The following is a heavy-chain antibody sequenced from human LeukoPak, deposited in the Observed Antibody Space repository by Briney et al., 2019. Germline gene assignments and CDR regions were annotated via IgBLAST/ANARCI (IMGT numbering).Heavy chain of an antibody. V-gene: IGHV1-2*02. J-gene: IGHJ4*02. D-gene: IGHD3-9*01. Sequence: ASVKVSCKASGYTFTGYYMHWVRQAPGQGLEWMGWINPNSGGTNYAQKFLGRVTMTRNTSISTAYMELSSLRSEDTAVYYCARGLLYYDILTGYYFWGQGTLVTVSS. CDR1: GYTFTGYY. CDR3: ARGLLYYDILTGYYF. CDR2: INPNSGGT.